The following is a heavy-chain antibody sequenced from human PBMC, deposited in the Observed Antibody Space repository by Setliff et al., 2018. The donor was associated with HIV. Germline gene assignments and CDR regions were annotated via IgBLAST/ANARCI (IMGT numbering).Heavy chain of an antibody. CDR2: INVGKGDT. CDR1: GCTFTTYS. V-gene: IGHV1-3*01. J-gene: IGHJ6*03. D-gene: IGHD3-16*01. CDR3: ARVEAFGGVSYSYYYMDV. Sequence: ASVKVSCKASGCTFTTYSIHWVRQAPGQSLEWMGWINVGKGDTNYAQKLQGRVTMTTDTSTSTAYMELRSLRSDDTAVYYCARVEAFGGVSYSYYYMDVWGKGTTVTVS.